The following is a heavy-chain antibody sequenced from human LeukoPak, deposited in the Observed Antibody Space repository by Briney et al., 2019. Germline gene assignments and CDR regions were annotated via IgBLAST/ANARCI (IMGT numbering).Heavy chain of an antibody. CDR3: AKEDGHYYYYMDV. D-gene: IGHD5-24*01. J-gene: IGHJ6*03. V-gene: IGHV3-30*02. Sequence: GGSLRLSCAASGFTFSSYAMHWVRQAPGKGLEWVAFIRYDGSNKYYADSVKGRFTISRDNSKNTLYLQMNSLRAEDTAVYYCAKEDGHYYYYMDVWGKGTTVTVSS. CDR2: IRYDGSNK. CDR1: GFTFSSYA.